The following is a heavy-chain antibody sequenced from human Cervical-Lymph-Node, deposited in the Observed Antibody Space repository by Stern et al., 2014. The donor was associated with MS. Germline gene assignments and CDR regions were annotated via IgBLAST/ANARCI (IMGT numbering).Heavy chain of an antibody. D-gene: IGHD6-13*01. CDR1: GVSISNSY. J-gene: IGHJ5*01. V-gene: IGHV4-59*01. Sequence: QVQLQESGPGVVKPSETLSLTCTVSGVSISNSYWSWIRQPPGKGLELIGYIYYSGSGTSNTYLMKRATITVDTSKRQFSLTLSSVTAADTAVYYCARDVGMDSWGQGTLVTVSS. CDR2: IYYSGSG. CDR3: ARDVGMDS.